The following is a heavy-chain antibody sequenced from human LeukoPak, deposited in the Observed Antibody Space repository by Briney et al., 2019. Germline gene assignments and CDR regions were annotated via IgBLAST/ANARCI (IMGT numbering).Heavy chain of an antibody. CDR3: AREFEYSTSGAGY. J-gene: IGHJ4*02. CDR2: MSILSGIT. CDR1: GFPFSGYS. V-gene: IGHV3-21*01. Sequence: GGSLRLSCAGSGFPFSGYSMNWVRQTPGKGLEWVSSMSILSGITYYAESVKGRFTVSRDNAKNLLHLQMNSLRVEDTAIYYCAREFEYSTSGAGYWGQGALVTVSS. D-gene: IGHD6-6*01.